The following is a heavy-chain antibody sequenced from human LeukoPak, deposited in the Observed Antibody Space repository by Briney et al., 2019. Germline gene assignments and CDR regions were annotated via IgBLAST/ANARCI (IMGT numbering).Heavy chain of an antibody. CDR2: IKQDGSEK. V-gene: IGHV3-7*01. CDR1: GFTFSSYW. Sequence: PGGSLRLSCAASGFTFSSYWMSWVRQAPGKGLEWVANIKQDGSEKYYVDSVKGRFTISRDNAKNSLYLQMNSLRAEDTAVYYCARGFLAAVAGPTSLIDYWGQGTLVTVSS. D-gene: IGHD6-19*01. J-gene: IGHJ4*02. CDR3: ARGFLAAVAGPTSLIDY.